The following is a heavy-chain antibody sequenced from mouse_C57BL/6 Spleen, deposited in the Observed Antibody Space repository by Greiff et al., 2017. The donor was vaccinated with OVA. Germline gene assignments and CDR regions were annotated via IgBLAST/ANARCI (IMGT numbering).Heavy chain of an antibody. D-gene: IGHD1-1*01. CDR2: IDPETGGT. V-gene: IGHV1-15*01. CDR3: TGGAYTVVEGGYFDV. CDR1: GYTFTDYE. J-gene: IGHJ1*03. Sequence: VQLQQSGAELVRPGASVTLSCKASGYTFTDYEMHWVKQTPVHGLEWIGAIDPETGGTAYNQKFKGKAILTADKSSSTAYMELRSLTSEDSAVYYWTGGAYTVVEGGYFDVWGTGTTVTVSS.